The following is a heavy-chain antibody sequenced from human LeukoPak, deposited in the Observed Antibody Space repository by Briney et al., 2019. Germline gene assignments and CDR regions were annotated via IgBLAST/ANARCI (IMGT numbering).Heavy chain of an antibody. CDR1: GITLSNYG. CDR3: AKRGVVIRVILVGFHKEAYYFDS. V-gene: IGHV3-23*01. CDR2: ISDRGSRT. D-gene: IGHD3-22*01. Sequence: PGGSLRLSCAVSGITLSNYGMSWVRQAPGKGLEWVAGISDRGSRTNYADSVKGRFTISTDHPKNTLYLQMNSLRAEDTAVYFCAKRGVVIRVILVGFHKEAYYFDSWSQGALVTVSS. J-gene: IGHJ4*02.